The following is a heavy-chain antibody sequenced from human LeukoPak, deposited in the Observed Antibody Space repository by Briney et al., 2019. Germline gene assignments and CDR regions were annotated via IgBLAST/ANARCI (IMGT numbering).Heavy chain of an antibody. Sequence: GASVKVSCKASGENLAINGITWVRQAPGQGLEWMGWISAENGNTNYAQKFQGRVTMTADTFTSTAYLDLRSLRSDDTAVYYCARAGATVTTNFDNWGQGTLVAVSS. CDR3: ARAGATVTTNFDN. J-gene: IGHJ4*02. V-gene: IGHV1-18*01. CDR1: GENLAING. CDR2: ISAENGNT. D-gene: IGHD4-17*01.